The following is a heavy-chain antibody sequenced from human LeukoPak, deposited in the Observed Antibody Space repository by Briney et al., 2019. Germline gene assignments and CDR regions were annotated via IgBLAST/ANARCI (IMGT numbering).Heavy chain of an antibody. CDR1: GYTFTSYA. Sequence: GASVKVSCKASGYTFTSYAMHWVRQAPGQRLEWMGWINAGNGNTKYSQKFQGRVTITRDTSASTAYMELSSLRSEDTAVYYCARDVGDYVDPYYFDYWGQGTLVTVPS. J-gene: IGHJ4*02. D-gene: IGHD3-16*01. V-gene: IGHV1-3*01. CDR2: INAGNGNT. CDR3: ARDVGDYVDPYYFDY.